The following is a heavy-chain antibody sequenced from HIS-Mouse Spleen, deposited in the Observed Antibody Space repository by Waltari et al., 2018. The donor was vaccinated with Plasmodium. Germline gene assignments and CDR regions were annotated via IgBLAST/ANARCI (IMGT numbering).Heavy chain of an antibody. CDR2: ISWNSGSI. Sequence: EVQLVESGGGLVQPGRSLRLSCAASGFTFDDYAMPWGRQAPGKGLEGVSGISWNSGSIGDADSVKGRFTISRDNAKNSLYLQMNSLRAEDTALYYCAKDFCSGGSCLGLFDYWGQGTLVTVSS. V-gene: IGHV3-9*01. CDR1: GFTFDDYA. D-gene: IGHD2-15*01. CDR3: AKDFCSGGSCLGLFDY. J-gene: IGHJ4*02.